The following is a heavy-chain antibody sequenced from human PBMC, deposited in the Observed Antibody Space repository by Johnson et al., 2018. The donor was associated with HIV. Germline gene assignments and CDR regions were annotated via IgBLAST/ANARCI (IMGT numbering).Heavy chain of an antibody. V-gene: IGHV3-23*04. J-gene: IGHJ3*02. D-gene: IGHD4-11*01. CDR2: ISGSGGST. Sequence: VQLVESGGGVVQPGRSLRLSCAASGFTFSSYAMSWVRQAPGKGLEWVSAISGSGGSTYYADSVKGRFTISRDNSKNTLSLQMNSLRAEDTAVYYCAKDRGNYGSKYAFDIWGQGTMVTVSS. CDR1: GFTFSSYA. CDR3: AKDRGNYGSKYAFDI.